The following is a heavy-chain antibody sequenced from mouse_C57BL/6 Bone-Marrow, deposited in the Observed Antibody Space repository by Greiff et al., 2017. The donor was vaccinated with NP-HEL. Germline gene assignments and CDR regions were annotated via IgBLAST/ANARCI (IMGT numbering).Heavy chain of an antibody. D-gene: IGHD2-10*02. CDR2: IHPNSGSN. Sequence: QVQLQQPGAELVKPGASVKLSCKASGYTFTSYWMHWVKQRPGQGLEWIGMIHPNSGSNNYNEKFKSKATLTVDKSSSTAYMQLSSLTSEDSAVYYCVYLVYPPWGNWGQGTSVTVSS. CDR1: GYTFTSYW. V-gene: IGHV1-64*01. J-gene: IGHJ4*01. CDR3: VYLVYPPWGN.